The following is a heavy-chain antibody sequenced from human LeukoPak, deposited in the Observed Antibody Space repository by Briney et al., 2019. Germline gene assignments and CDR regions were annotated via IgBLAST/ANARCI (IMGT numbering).Heavy chain of an antibody. J-gene: IGHJ4*02. CDR3: ARGTIDCSSSSCYTFDN. CDR1: GYTFTSYY. Sequence: ASVKVSCKASGYTFTSYYMHWVRQAPGQGLEWMGIINPSGGSTSYAQKFQGRVTMTRDTSTSTVYMELSSLRSEDTAVYYCARGTIDCSSSSCYTFDNWGQGTLVTVSS. CDR2: INPSGGST. D-gene: IGHD2-2*02. V-gene: IGHV1-46*01.